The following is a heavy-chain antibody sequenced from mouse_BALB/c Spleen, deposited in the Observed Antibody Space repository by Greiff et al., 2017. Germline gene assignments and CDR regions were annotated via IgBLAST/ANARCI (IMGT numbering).Heavy chain of an antibody. CDR1: GFSLTSYG. Sequence: QVQLQQSGPGLVQPSQSLSITCTVSGFSLTSYGVHWVRQSPGKGLEWLGVIWSGGSTDYNAAFISRLSISKDNSKSQVFFKMNSLQANDTAIYYCASSTMVTTPNAMDYWGQGTSVTVSS. CDR3: ASSTMVTTPNAMDY. CDR2: IWSGGST. D-gene: IGHD2-1*01. J-gene: IGHJ4*01. V-gene: IGHV2-2*02.